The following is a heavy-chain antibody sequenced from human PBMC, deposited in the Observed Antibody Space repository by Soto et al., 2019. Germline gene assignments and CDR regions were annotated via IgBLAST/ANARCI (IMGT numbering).Heavy chain of an antibody. V-gene: IGHV4-31*03. CDR1: GGSISSGDYY. D-gene: IGHD3-3*01. CDR2: IYYSGST. Sequence: QVQLQESGPGLVKPSQTLSLTCTVSGGSISSGDYYWSWIRQHPGKGLEWIGYIYYSGSTYYNPSLRSRVTISGDTSKNHFSLKLSSVTAADTAVYYCARWWSGSRQGLDPWGQGTRVTVSS. J-gene: IGHJ5*02. CDR3: ARWWSGSRQGLDP.